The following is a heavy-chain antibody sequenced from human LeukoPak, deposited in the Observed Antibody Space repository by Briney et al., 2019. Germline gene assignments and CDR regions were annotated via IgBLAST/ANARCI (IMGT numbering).Heavy chain of an antibody. Sequence: PGGSLRLSCAASGFTFSDYYMSWIRQAPGKGLEWVSYISSSGSTIYYGDSVKGRFTISRDNAKNSLYLQMNSLRAEDTAVYYCARIEYRSSGLYVDYWGQGTLVTVSS. J-gene: IGHJ4*02. D-gene: IGHD6-6*01. CDR1: GFTFSDYY. V-gene: IGHV3-11*01. CDR3: ARIEYRSSGLYVDY. CDR2: ISSSGSTI.